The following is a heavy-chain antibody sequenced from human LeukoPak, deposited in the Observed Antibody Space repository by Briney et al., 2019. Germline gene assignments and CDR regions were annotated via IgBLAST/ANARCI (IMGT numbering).Heavy chain of an antibody. J-gene: IGHJ4*02. V-gene: IGHV4-59*12. CDR3: ARDGIVRSYDQ. CDR1: GDSISSYY. CDR2: IYYSGVT. Sequence: PSETLSLTCTVSGDSISSYYWYWFRQPPGKELEWIACIYYSGVTHYNPSLKSRVTISLDTSKSQFSLRLSSCTAADTAVYYCARDGIVRSYDQWGQGTLVTVSS. D-gene: IGHD2/OR15-2a*01.